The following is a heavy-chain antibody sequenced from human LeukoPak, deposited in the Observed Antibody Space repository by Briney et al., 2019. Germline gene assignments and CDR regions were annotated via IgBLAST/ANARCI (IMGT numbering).Heavy chain of an antibody. J-gene: IGHJ6*03. V-gene: IGHV4-39*07. CDR2: IYYSGST. Sequence: SETLSLTCTVSGGSISSSSYYWGWIRQPPGKGLEWIGSIYYSGSTYYNPSLKSRVTISVDTSKNQFSLKLSSVTAVDTAVYHCARMGYTDYDSSGCYYPLPVYYYYYYMDVWGKGTTVTVSS. CDR1: GGSISSSSYY. D-gene: IGHD3-22*01. CDR3: ARMGYTDYDSSGCYYPLPVYYYYYYMDV.